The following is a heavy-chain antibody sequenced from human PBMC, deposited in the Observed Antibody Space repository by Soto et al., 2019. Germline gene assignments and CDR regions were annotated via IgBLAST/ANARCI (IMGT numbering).Heavy chain of an antibody. V-gene: IGHV1-18*01. CDR1: GYTFTSYG. Sequence: ASVKVSCKASGYTFTSYGISWVRQAPGQGLEWMGWISAYNGNTNYAQKLQGRVTMTTDTSTSTAYMELRSLRSDETAVYYCAGGGSICSSTSCRDYYYYYMDVWGKGTTVTVSS. D-gene: IGHD2-2*01. CDR3: AGGGSICSSTSCRDYYYYYMDV. J-gene: IGHJ6*03. CDR2: ISAYNGNT.